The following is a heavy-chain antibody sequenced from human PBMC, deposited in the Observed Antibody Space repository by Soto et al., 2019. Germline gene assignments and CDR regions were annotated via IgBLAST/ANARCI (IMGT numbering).Heavy chain of an antibody. Sequence: ASLKVSFKASGYTFTGYYIHWVLHTPGQGLEWMGWINPNSGGTNYAQKFQGRVTMTRDTSISTAYMELSRLRSDDTAVYYCARLAGHGVDDYWGQGTLLFVS. CDR2: INPNSGGT. CDR1: GYTFTGYY. J-gene: IGHJ4*02. V-gene: IGHV1-2*02. CDR3: ARLAGHGVDDY. D-gene: IGHD6-19*01.